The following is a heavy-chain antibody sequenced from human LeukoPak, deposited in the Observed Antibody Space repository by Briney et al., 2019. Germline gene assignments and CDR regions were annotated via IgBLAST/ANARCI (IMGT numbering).Heavy chain of an antibody. CDR2: ISAYNGNT. J-gene: IGHJ4*02. CDR3: ARDRYYGSGSYSPADY. V-gene: IGHV1-18*01. CDR1: DYTFTSYG. Sequence: ASVKVSCKASDYTFTSYGISWVRQAPGQGLEWMGWISAYNGNTNYVQKLQGRVTMTTDTSASTAYMELRSLRSDDTAVYYCARDRYYGSGSYSPADYWGQGTLVTVSS. D-gene: IGHD3-10*01.